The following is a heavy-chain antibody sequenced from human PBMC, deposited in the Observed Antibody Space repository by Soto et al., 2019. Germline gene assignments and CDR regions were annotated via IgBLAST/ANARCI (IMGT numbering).Heavy chain of an antibody. CDR3: TRGLDRAKLGY. J-gene: IGHJ4*02. CDR1: DGSIDSGSYY. V-gene: IGHV4-31*03. Sequence: SETLSLTCTVSDGSIDSGSYYRSWVRQYPGKGLEWIGSIHYSGSIYYSPSLRSRLTMSADTSKNQFSLKLSSVTVADTAVYYCTRGLDRAKLGYWGQGIQFTASS. D-gene: IGHD1-26*01. CDR2: IHYSGSI.